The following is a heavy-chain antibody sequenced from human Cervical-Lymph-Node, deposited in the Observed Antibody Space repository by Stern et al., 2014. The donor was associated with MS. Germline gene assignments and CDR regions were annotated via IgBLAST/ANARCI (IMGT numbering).Heavy chain of an antibody. CDR3: ARDLPSAGYGMDV. CDR2: IIPMFGIA. D-gene: IGHD3-10*01. J-gene: IGHJ6*02. V-gene: IGHV1-69*09. CDR1: GDIFSTYS. Sequence: QLVQSGAEVKKPGSSVKVSCKASGDIFSTYSITWVRQAPGQGLEGMGRIIPMFGIANYAQKFQGRLTITADTSTSTAYMELSSLRSEDTAVFHCARDLPSAGYGMDVWGQGTTVTVSS.